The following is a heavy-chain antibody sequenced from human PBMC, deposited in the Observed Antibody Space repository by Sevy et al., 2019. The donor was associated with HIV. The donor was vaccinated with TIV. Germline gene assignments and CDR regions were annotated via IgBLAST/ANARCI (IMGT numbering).Heavy chain of an antibody. Sequence: GGSLRLSCAASGFTIDDYAMHWVRQAPGKGLEWVSGISWNSGSLGYADSVKGRFTISRDNAKNSLYLQMNSLGAEDMAFYYCAKGGNRNYYDSSGYYPYYYYYGMDVWGQGTTVTVSS. CDR2: ISWNSGSL. V-gene: IGHV3-9*03. D-gene: IGHD3-22*01. CDR1: GFTIDDYA. CDR3: AKGGNRNYYDSSGYYPYYYYYGMDV. J-gene: IGHJ6*02.